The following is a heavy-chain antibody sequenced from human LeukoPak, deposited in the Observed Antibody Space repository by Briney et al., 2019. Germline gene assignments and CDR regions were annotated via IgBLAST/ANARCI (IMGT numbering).Heavy chain of an antibody. Sequence: GRSLRLLCAPSGFTFRNYWMNWVRQAPGKGLEWVASIKQDGSEKHYVDSVKGRFTISRDNAKNSLYLQMNSLRAEDTAVYYCARTHDYGDYEGDYWGQGTLVTVSS. D-gene: IGHD4-17*01. J-gene: IGHJ4*02. CDR1: GFTFRNYW. CDR3: ARTHDYGDYEGDY. V-gene: IGHV3-7*01. CDR2: IKQDGSEK.